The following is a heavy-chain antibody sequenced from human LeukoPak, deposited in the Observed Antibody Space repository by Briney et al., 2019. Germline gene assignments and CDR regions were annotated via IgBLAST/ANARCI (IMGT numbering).Heavy chain of an antibody. Sequence: TSETLSLTCTVSGGSITNNYWAWIRQPPGKGLEWIGSIYYSGSTYYNPSLKSRVTISVDTSKNQFSLKLSSVTAADTAVYYCARQMAVAGLRCFDYWGQGTLVTVSS. D-gene: IGHD6-19*01. CDR1: GGSITNNY. V-gene: IGHV4-39*01. J-gene: IGHJ4*02. CDR3: ARQMAVAGLRCFDY. CDR2: IYYSGST.